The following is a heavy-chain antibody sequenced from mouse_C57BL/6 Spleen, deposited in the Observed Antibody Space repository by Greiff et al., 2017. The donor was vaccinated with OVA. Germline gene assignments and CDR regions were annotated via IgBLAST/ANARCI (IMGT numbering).Heavy chain of an antibody. D-gene: IGHD2-3*01. CDR1: GYTFTSYW. Sequence: VQLQQPGAELVKPGASVKMSCKASGYTFTSYWITWVKQRPGQGLEWIGDIYPGSGSTNYNEKFKSKATLTVDTSSSTAYTQLSSLTSEDSAVYYCARKKELIYDGLYFDYWGQGTTLTVSS. CDR3: ARKKELIYDGLYFDY. CDR2: IYPGSGST. V-gene: IGHV1-55*01. J-gene: IGHJ2*01.